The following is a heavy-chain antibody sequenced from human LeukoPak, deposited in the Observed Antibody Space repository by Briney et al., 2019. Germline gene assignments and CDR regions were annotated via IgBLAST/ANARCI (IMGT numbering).Heavy chain of an antibody. CDR2: VRPDGSVT. CDR1: GFTFSSYW. Sequence: GGSLRPSCTASGFTFSSYWMSWVRQAPGKGLVWVSRVRPDGSVTRYADSVQGRFTVSRDNAKNTLYLQMNSLRAEDTAVYYCARTDWLDVWGQGTLITV. J-gene: IGHJ5*02. V-gene: IGHV3-74*01. CDR3: ARTDWLDV.